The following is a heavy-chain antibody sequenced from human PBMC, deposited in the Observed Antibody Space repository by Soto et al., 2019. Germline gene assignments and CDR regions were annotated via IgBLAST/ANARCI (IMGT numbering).Heavy chain of an antibody. CDR1: GDSFTSYW. CDR2: IYPGDSDT. V-gene: IGHV5-51*01. CDR3: ARLELITIFGVLNWFDP. J-gene: IGHJ5*02. D-gene: IGHD3-3*01. Sequence: PGESLKISCKGSGDSFTSYWIGWVRQMPGKGLEWMGIIYPGDSDTRYSPSFQGQVTISADKSISTAYLQWSSLKASDTAMYYCARLELITIFGVLNWFDPWGQGTLVTVSS.